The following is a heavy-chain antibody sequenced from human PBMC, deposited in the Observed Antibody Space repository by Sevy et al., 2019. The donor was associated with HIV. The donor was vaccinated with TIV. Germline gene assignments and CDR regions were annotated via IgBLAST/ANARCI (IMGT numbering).Heavy chain of an antibody. CDR1: GFTFSSYA. Sequence: GGSLRLSCAASGFTFSSYAMSWVHQAPGKGLEWVSAISGSGGSTYDADSVKGRFTISRDNSKNTLYLQMNSLRAEDTAVYYCAKVYSYCSGGSCYYYYFDYRGQGTLVTVSS. D-gene: IGHD2-15*01. J-gene: IGHJ4*02. CDR2: ISGSGGST. V-gene: IGHV3-23*01. CDR3: AKVYSYCSGGSCYYYYFDY.